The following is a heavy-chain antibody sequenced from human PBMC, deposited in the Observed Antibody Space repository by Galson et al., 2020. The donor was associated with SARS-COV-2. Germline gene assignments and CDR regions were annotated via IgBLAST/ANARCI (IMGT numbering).Heavy chain of an antibody. V-gene: IGHV3-33*01. D-gene: IGHD2-15*01. CDR2: IWYDGSNK. J-gene: IGHJ4*02. CDR3: ARSHLPHGGKGIPDY. CDR1: GFTFSSYG. Sequence: GGSLRLSCAASGFTFSSYGMHWVRQAPGKGLEWVAVIWYDGSNKYYADSVKGRFTISRDNSKNTLYLQMNSLRAEDTAVYYCARSHLPHGGKGIPDYWGQGTLVTVSS.